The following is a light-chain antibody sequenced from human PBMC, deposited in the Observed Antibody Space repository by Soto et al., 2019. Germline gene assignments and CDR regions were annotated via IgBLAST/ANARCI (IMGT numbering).Light chain of an antibody. V-gene: IGKV3-20*01. CDR1: QSVNNNY. CDR3: QQHSRSIT. Sequence: VLTQSPGTLSLSPGERATLSCRASQSVNNNYLAWYQQKPGQSPRLLSYGASIRATAIPDRFSGSGSGTDFTLTISRLEPEDSAVYYCQQHSRSITFGGGTKVEIK. CDR2: GAS. J-gene: IGKJ4*01.